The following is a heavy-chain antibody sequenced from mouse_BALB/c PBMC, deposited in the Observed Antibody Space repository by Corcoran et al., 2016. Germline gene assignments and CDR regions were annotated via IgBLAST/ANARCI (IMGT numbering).Heavy chain of an antibody. CDR3: ARWAITTAWYFEV. CDR1: GYTFTSYV. Sequence: EVQLQQSGPELVKPGASVKMSCKASGYTFTSYVMHWVKQKPGQGLEWIGYINPYNDGTKYNEKFKGKATLTSDKSSSTAYMELSSLTSDDSAVYYCARWAITTAWYFEVWGAGTTVTVSS. J-gene: IGHJ1*01. D-gene: IGHD1-1*01. V-gene: IGHV1S136*01. CDR2: INPYNDGT.